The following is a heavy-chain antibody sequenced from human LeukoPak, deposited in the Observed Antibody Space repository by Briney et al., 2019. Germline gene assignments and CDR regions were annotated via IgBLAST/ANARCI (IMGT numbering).Heavy chain of an antibody. Sequence: GGSLRLSCAASGFTFSSYSMNWVRQAPGKGLEWVSSISSSSSYIYYADSVKGRFTISRDNAKNSLYLQMNSLKTEDTAVYYCTTDPEVVVVAATHNTDYWGQGTLVTVSS. CDR2: ISSSSSYI. J-gene: IGHJ4*02. CDR1: GFTFSSYS. V-gene: IGHV3-21*03. D-gene: IGHD2-15*01. CDR3: TTDPEVVVVAATHNTDY.